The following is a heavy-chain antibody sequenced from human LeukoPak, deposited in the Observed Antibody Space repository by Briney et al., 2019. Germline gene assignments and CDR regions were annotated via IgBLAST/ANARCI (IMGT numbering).Heavy chain of an antibody. D-gene: IGHD4-17*01. V-gene: IGHV1-69*13. CDR1: GGTFSSYA. Sequence: GASVKVSCKASGGTFSSYAISWVRQAPGQGLEWMGGIIPIFGTANYAQKFQGRVTITADESTSTAYMEPSSLRSEDTAVYCCASRTDDYGDYGGEGVYFDYWGQGTLVTVSS. CDR3: ASRTDDYGDYGGEGVYFDY. CDR2: IIPIFGTA. J-gene: IGHJ4*02.